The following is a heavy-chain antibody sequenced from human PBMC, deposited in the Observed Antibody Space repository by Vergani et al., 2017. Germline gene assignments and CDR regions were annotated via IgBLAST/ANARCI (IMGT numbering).Heavy chain of an antibody. CDR1: GITFGYYA. CDR3: VRDQVTMLRGSDALDI. V-gene: IGHV3-49*03. D-gene: IGHD3-10*01. CDR2: IRSKAYGQAT. J-gene: IGHJ3*02. Sequence: VDLVESGGGLAQPGGSLRLSCEASGITFGYYAMDWFRQAPGQGLEWVGGIRSKAYGQATIYAASVKGRFTISRDDSKSIAYLQMNNLQTEDTAMYYCVRDQVTMLRGSDALDIWGQGTMVTVSS.